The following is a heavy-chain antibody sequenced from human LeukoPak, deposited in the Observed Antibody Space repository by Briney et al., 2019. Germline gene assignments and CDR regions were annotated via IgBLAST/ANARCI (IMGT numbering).Heavy chain of an antibody. CDR1: GFTFSNYA. CDR2: ISYDGSKK. J-gene: IGHJ4*02. CDR3: ARVGVAPGDGFDY. Sequence: PGRSLRLSCAACGFTFSNYAMHWVRQAPGKGLEWVAVISYDGSKKYYADSVKGRFTISRDNSKNTLYLQMNSLRAEDAAVFYCARVGVAPGDGFDYWGQGTLVTVSS. V-gene: IGHV3-30*04. D-gene: IGHD6-13*01.